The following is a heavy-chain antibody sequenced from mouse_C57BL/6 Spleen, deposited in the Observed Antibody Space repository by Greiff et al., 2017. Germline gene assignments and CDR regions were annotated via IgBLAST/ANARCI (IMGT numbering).Heavy chain of an antibody. J-gene: IGHJ2*01. CDR1: GYTFTDYN. CDR2: INPNNGGT. V-gene: IGHV1-22*01. D-gene: IGHD2-5*01. Sequence: EVQLQQSGPELVKPGASVKMSCKASGYTFTDYNMHWVKQSHGKSLEWIGYINPNNGGTSYNQKFKGKATLTVNKSSSTAYMELRSLTSEVSAFYSSARYRTYSNYYFDYWGQGTTLTVSS. CDR3: ARYRTYSNYYFDY.